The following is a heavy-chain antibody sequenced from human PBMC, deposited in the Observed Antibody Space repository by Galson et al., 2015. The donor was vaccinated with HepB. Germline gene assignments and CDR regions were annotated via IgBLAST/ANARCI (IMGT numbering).Heavy chain of an antibody. CDR2: IKTTTDVGAT. CDR1: GFTFSNAW. CDR3: ATALWRGRIDEVESTSYHYYGMEV. Sequence: SLRLSCAASGFTFSNAWMSWVRRAPGKGLEWVGRIKTTTDVGATAYGAPVRGRFTVSRDDSKNTMYLQMNSLKTEDTAVYYCATALWRGRIDEVESTSYHYYGMEVWGPGTTVVVSS. D-gene: IGHD3-10*01. V-gene: IGHV3-15*01. J-gene: IGHJ6*02.